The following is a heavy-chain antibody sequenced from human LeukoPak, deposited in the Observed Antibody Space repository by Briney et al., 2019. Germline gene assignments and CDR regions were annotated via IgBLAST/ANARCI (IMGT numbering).Heavy chain of an antibody. J-gene: IGHJ4*02. CDR2: IWSDGSNK. CDR1: GFTFSSYG. V-gene: IGHV3-33*08. CDR3: ARASGSFDY. Sequence: GGSLRLSCAASGFTFSSYGMSWVRQVPGKGLEWVAVIWSDGSNKYYADSVKGRFTISRDNSKDTLYLQLNSLRAEDTAVYYCARASGSFDYWGQGTLVSVSS. D-gene: IGHD1-26*01.